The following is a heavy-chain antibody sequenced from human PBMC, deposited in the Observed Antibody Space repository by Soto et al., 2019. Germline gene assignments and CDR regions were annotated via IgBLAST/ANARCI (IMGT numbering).Heavy chain of an antibody. J-gene: IGHJ4*02. D-gene: IGHD3-10*01. CDR1: GYNFSTYW. V-gene: IGHV3-74*01. Sequence: EVQLVESGGGLVQPGGSLRLSCAASGYNFSTYWMHWVRQAPGKGLVWVSRINSDGSTTTYADSVNGRFTISGDNAKNTPYLQMTRLRAEDTAVYYCGSDSGKKRSRYMGGQGTLVTVSS. CDR3: GSDSGKKRSRYM. CDR2: INSDGSTT.